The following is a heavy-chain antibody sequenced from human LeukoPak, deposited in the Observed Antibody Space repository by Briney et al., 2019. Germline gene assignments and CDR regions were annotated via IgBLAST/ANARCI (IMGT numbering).Heavy chain of an antibody. Sequence: SETLSLTCTVSGGSISSYYWSWIRQPPGKGLEWIGYIYYSGSTNYNPSLKSRVTISVDTSKNQFSLKLSSVTAADTAVYYCSSSYGGNSRYYFDSWGQGTLVSVSS. J-gene: IGHJ4*02. V-gene: IGHV4-59*01. CDR3: SSSYGGNSRYYFDS. D-gene: IGHD4-23*01. CDR2: IYYSGST. CDR1: GGSISSYY.